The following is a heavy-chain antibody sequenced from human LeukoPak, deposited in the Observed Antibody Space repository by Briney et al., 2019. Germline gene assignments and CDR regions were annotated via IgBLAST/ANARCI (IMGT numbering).Heavy chain of an antibody. CDR2: IYYSGST. J-gene: IGHJ5*02. CDR1: GGSISSGDYY. D-gene: IGHD3-3*01. V-gene: IGHV4-30-4*01. CDR3: ARASRTRILRFLEWLPNWLDP. Sequence: PSQTLSLTCTVSGGSISSGDYYWSWIRQPPGKGLEWIGYIYYSGSTYYNPSLKSRVTISVDTSKNQFSLKLSSVTAADTAVYYCARASRTRILRFLEWLPNWLDPWGQGTLVTVSS.